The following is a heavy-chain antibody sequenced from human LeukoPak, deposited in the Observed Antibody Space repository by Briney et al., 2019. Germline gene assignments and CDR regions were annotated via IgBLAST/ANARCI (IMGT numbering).Heavy chain of an antibody. J-gene: IGHJ4*02. Sequence: SETLSLTCTVSGGSISSGSYYWSWIRQPAGKGLEWIGRIYTSGSTNYNPSLKSRVTISVDTSKNQFSLKLSSVTAADTAVYYCARQPPLGSGGWGQGTLVTVSS. CDR2: IYTSGST. CDR1: GGSISSGSYY. CDR3: ARQPPLGSGG. D-gene: IGHD6-25*01. V-gene: IGHV4-61*02.